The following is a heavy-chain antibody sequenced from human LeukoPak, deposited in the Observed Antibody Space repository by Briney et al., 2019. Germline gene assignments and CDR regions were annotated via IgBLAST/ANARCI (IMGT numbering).Heavy chain of an antibody. CDR1: GFTFSSYG. CDR2: IRYDGSNK. CDR3: AKESSEGYSYGPLDY. Sequence: GVSLRLSCAASGFTFSSYGMHWVRQAPGKGLEWVAFIRYDGSNKYYADSVKGRFTISRDNSKNTLYLQMNSLRAEDTAVYYCAKESSEGYSYGPLDYWGQGTLVTVSS. D-gene: IGHD5-18*01. V-gene: IGHV3-30*02. J-gene: IGHJ4*02.